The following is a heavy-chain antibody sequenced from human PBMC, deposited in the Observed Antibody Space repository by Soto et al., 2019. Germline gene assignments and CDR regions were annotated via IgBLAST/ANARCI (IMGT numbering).Heavy chain of an antibody. V-gene: IGHV5-10-1*01. D-gene: IGHD6-6*01. Sequence: GESLKIYCKGSGYSFISYWISWVRQMPGKGLEWMGRFDPSDSYIKYSPSFQGHVTISTDKSTSTVYLQWSRLRASDTAMYYCARHSLKPLGDNWGQGTLVTVSS. CDR2: FDPSDSYI. CDR1: GYSFISYW. CDR3: ARHSLKPLGDN. J-gene: IGHJ4*02.